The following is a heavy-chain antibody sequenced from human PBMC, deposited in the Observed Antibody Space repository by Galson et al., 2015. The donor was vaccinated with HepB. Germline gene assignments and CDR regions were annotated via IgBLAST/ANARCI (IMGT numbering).Heavy chain of an antibody. V-gene: IGHV3-33*01. CDR3: ARERINIADEGSALDI. D-gene: IGHD6-13*01. CDR2: IWYDGSNK. J-gene: IGHJ3*02. Sequence: SLRLSCAASGLTFSSYGMHWVRQAPGKGLEWVAVIWYDGSNKYYADSVKGRFSIFRDNSKNTLYLQMNSLIAEDTAVYYCARERINIADEGSALDIWGQGTMVTVSS. CDR1: GLTFSSYG.